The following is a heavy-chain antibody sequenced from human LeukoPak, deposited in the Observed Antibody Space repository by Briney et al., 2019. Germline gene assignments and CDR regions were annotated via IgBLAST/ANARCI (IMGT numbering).Heavy chain of an antibody. J-gene: IGHJ6*02. CDR3: ARGLFGWELLGGGMDV. CDR2: IITDGSST. D-gene: IGHD1-26*01. CDR1: GFTFSRYW. V-gene: IGHV3-74*01. Sequence: GGSLRLSCAASGFTFSRYWMHWVRQAPGKGLVWVSRIITDGSSTDYADSVKGRFTISRDNAKNTLYLQMNSLRAEDTAVYYCARGLFGWELLGGGMDVWGQGTTVTVSS.